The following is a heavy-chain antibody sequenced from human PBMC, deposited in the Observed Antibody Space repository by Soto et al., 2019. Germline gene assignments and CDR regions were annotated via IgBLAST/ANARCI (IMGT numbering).Heavy chain of an antibody. CDR3: ARAHTYDDFWSGYRGSKYYGMDV. J-gene: IGHJ6*02. Sequence: QVQLVQSGAEVKKPGSSVKVSCKASGGTFSSYAISWVRQAPGQGLEWMGGIIPIFGTANYAQKFQGRVTITSDESTSTAYMELSSLRAEDTDVYYCARAHTYDDFWSGYRGSKYYGMDVLCQGTTVTVSS. CDR2: IIPIFGTA. CDR1: GGTFSSYA. D-gene: IGHD3-3*01. V-gene: IGHV1-69*01.